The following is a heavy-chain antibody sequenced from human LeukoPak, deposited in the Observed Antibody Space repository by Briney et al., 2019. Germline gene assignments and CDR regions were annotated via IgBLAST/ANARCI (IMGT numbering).Heavy chain of an antibody. CDR1: GLTLSDYY. CDR3: ARTNYDILTGPFYGMDV. CDR2: ISSSSSYT. J-gene: IGHJ6*04. Sequence: GGSLRLSCAASGLTLSDYYMNWIRQAPGKGLEWVSYISSSSSYTNYADSVKGRFTISRDNAKNSLYLQMNSLRAEDTAVYYCARTNYDILTGPFYGMDVWGKGTTVTVSS. D-gene: IGHD3-9*01. V-gene: IGHV3-11*06.